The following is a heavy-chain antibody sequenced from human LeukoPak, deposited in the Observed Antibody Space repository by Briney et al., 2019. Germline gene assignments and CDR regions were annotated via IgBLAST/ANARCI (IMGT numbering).Heavy chain of an antibody. CDR3: ARDSWLDV. CDR2: IWDSGTPI. D-gene: IGHD3-9*01. Sequence: GGSLRLSCAASGLTFSSYSMTWVRQAPGMGLEWISYIWDSGTPIYYADSVKGRFTISRDNANNLVYLQMTSVRAEDTAIYYCARDSWLDVWGQGTMVTVSS. J-gene: IGHJ3*01. V-gene: IGHV3-48*01. CDR1: GLTFSSYS.